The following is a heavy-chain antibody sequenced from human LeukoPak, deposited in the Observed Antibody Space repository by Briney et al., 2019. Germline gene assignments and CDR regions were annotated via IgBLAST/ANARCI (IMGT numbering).Heavy chain of an antibody. J-gene: IGHJ4*02. D-gene: IGHD6-13*01. Sequence: GGSLRLSCAASGFTFSSYSMNWVRQAPGKGLEWVSSISSSSSYIYYADSVKGRFTISRDNAKNSLYLQMNSLRAEDTAVYYCASTYSSSWFPTDYWGQGTLVTVSS. V-gene: IGHV3-21*01. CDR3: ASTYSSSWFPTDY. CDR2: ISSSSSYI. CDR1: GFTFSSYS.